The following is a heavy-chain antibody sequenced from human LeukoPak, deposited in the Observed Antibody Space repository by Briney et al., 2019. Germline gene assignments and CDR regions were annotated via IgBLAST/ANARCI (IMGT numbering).Heavy chain of an antibody. D-gene: IGHD5-12*01. Sequence: ASVKVSCKASGYTFTGYYMHWVRQAPGQGLEWMGWINPNSGGTNYAQKFQGWVTMTRDTSISTAYMELSRLRSVDTAVYYCARVPYGGYVTWYYFDYWGQGTLVTVSS. CDR1: GYTFTGYY. CDR3: ARVPYGGYVTWYYFDY. V-gene: IGHV1-2*04. J-gene: IGHJ4*02. CDR2: INPNSGGT.